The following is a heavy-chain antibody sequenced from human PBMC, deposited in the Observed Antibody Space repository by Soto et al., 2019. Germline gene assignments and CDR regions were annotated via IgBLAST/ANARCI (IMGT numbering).Heavy chain of an antibody. V-gene: IGHV3-30*03. Sequence: GGSLRISCAASRFTFSSYGMHWVRQAPGKGLEWVAVISYDGSNKYYADSVKGRFTISRDNSKNTLYLQMNSLRAEDTAVYYCATDGGDPDPWGQGTLVTVSS. CDR3: ATDGGDPDP. J-gene: IGHJ5*02. D-gene: IGHD2-21*02. CDR2: ISYDGSNK. CDR1: RFTFSSYG.